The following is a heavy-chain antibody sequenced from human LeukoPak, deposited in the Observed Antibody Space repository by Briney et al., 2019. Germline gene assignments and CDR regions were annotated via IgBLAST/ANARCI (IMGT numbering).Heavy chain of an antibody. CDR3: ASTNRLDN. D-gene: IGHD2/OR15-2a*01. CDR2: INSDGSST. Sequence: GGSLRLSCAASGFTFGNYWMHWVRHAPGKGPVWVSRINSDGSSTNYADSVKGGFSISRDNAKNTLYLQMNSLTVEDTAVCYCASTNRLDNWGQGTLVTVSS. V-gene: IGHV3-74*01. CDR1: GFTFGNYW. J-gene: IGHJ4*02.